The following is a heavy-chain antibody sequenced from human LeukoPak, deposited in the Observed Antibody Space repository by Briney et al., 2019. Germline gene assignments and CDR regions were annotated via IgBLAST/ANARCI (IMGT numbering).Heavy chain of an antibody. CDR3: ARGSGWYMADY. D-gene: IGHD6-19*01. Sequence: GGSLRLSCAASGFTFSSYEMNWVRQAPGKGLEWVSYISSSGSTIYYADSVKGRFTISRDNAKNSLYLQMNSLRAEDTAVYYCARGSGWYMADYWGQGTLVTVSS. J-gene: IGHJ4*02. CDR2: ISSSGSTI. V-gene: IGHV3-48*03. CDR1: GFTFSSYE.